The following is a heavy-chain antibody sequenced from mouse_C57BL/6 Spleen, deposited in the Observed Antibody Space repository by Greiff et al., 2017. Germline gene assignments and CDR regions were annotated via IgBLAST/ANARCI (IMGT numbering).Heavy chain of an antibody. Sequence: VQLQQPGAELVMPGASVKLSCKASGFTFTSYWMHWVKQRPGQGLEWIGEIDPSDSYTNYNHKFKGKSTLTVDKSSSTAYMQLSSLTSEDSAVYYCAKTGSSPLDYWGQGTTLTVSS. CDR1: GFTFTSYW. V-gene: IGHV1-69*01. D-gene: IGHD1-1*01. CDR3: AKTGSSPLDY. J-gene: IGHJ2*01. CDR2: IDPSDSYT.